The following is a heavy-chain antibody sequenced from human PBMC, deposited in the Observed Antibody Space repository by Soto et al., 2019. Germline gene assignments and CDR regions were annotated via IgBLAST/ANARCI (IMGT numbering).Heavy chain of an antibody. CDR3: ARDMAISWFDP. CDR1: GGSISSYY. CDR2: IYYSGST. J-gene: IGHJ5*02. D-gene: IGHD3-10*01. V-gene: IGHV4-59*01. Sequence: TLSLTCTVSGGSISSYYWSWIRQPPGKGLEWIGYIYYSGSTNYNPSLKSRVTISVDTSKNQFSLKLSSVTAADTAVYYCARDMAISWFDPWGQGTLVTVSS.